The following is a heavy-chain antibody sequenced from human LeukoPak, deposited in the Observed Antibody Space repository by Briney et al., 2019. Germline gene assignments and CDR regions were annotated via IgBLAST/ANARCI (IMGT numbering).Heavy chain of an antibody. J-gene: IGHJ4*02. D-gene: IGHD1-26*01. V-gene: IGHV3-23*01. Sequence: GGSLRLSCAASGFTFSSYAMSWVRQAPGKGLEWVSGISSSGSTYYADSVKGRFTISRDNSKNTLYLQMNSLRAEDTAIYYCAKDLSGSYRGSDYWGQGTLVIVSS. CDR2: ISSSGST. CDR1: GFTFSSYA. CDR3: AKDLSGSYRGSDY.